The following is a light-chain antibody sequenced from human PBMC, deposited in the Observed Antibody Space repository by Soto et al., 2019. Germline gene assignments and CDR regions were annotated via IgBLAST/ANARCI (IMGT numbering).Light chain of an antibody. CDR3: NSYGGSNNWV. CDR1: SSDVGGYNY. V-gene: IGLV2-8*01. Sequence: QSVLTQPPSASGSPGQSVAISCTGTSSDVGGYNYVSWYQQHPGKAPKLMIYEVTKRPSGVPDRFSGSKSGNTASLTVSGLQAEEEADYYCNSYGGSNNWVFGGGTKLTVL. CDR2: EVT. J-gene: IGLJ3*02.